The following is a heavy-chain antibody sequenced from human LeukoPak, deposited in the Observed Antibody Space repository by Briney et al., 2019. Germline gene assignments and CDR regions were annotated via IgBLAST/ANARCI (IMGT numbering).Heavy chain of an antibody. CDR1: GVTISSST. J-gene: IGHJ4*02. V-gene: IGHV3-21*01. CDR2: ISSSSTYI. CDR3: ARDR. Sequence: PGGSLRLSCAASGVTISSSTMTWVRQSPGKGLEWVSSISSSSTYIYYADSVKGRFIISRDNAKNSLYLQMNSLRDDDTAVYYCARDRWGQGTLVTVSS.